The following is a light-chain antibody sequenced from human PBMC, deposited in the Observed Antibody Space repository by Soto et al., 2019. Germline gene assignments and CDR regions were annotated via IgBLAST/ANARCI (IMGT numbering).Light chain of an antibody. Sequence: DLQMTQSPSSLSASVGDRVTITCQASQDIKNYLNWYQQKPGKAPKLLIYEASNWEKGVPSRFSGSGSGRSFTFSISSLQPEDIATYYCQQCDDFITFGGGTRIEIK. J-gene: IGKJ4*01. CDR3: QQCDDFIT. CDR1: QDIKNY. V-gene: IGKV1-33*01. CDR2: EAS.